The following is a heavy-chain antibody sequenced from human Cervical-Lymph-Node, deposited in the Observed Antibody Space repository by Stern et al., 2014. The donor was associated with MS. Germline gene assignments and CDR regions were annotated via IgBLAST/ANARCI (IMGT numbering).Heavy chain of an antibody. CDR1: GYTFTYRY. V-gene: IGHV1-45*02. CDR3: ASTIAAAGPYFDY. J-gene: IGHJ4*02. CDR2: ITPFNGNT. Sequence: QVQLVQSGAEVKKTGSSVKVSCKASGYTFTYRYLHWVRQAPGQALEWMGWITPFNGNTNYAQKFQDRVTITRDRFMSTAYMELSSLRSEDTAMYYCASTIAAAGPYFDYWGQGTLVTVSS. D-gene: IGHD6-13*01.